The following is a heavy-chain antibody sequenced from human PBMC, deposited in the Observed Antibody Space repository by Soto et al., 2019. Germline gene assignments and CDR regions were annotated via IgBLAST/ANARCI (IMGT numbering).Heavy chain of an antibody. V-gene: IGHV1-69*13. Sequence: ASVKVSCKASGGTFSSYAISWVRQAPGQGLERMGGIIPIFGTANYAQKFQGRVTITADESTSTAYMELSSLRSEDTAVYYCASQTRGVRFDYWGQGILVTVSS. CDR3: ASQTRGVRFDY. CDR1: GGTFSSYA. J-gene: IGHJ4*02. D-gene: IGHD1-26*01. CDR2: IIPIFGTA.